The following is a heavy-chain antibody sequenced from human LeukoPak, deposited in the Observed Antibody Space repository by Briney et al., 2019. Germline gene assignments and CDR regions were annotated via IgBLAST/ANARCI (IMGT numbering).Heavy chain of an antibody. Sequence: SGGSLRLSCAASGFTFSSYAMHWVRQAPGKGLEWVAVISYDGSNKYYADSVKGRFTISRDNSKNALYLQMNSLRAEDTAVYYCARVKGDYGDPRPRLGYYYGMDVWGQGTTVTVSS. D-gene: IGHD4-17*01. V-gene: IGHV3-30-3*01. CDR2: ISYDGSNK. J-gene: IGHJ6*02. CDR1: GFTFSSYA. CDR3: ARVKGDYGDPRPRLGYYYGMDV.